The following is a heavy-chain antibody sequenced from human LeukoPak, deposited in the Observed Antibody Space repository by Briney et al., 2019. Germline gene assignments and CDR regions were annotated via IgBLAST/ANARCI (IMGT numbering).Heavy chain of an antibody. CDR1: GFTFSNYA. D-gene: IGHD5-18*01. CDR3: ARGRGIQLWRFDY. CDR2: ISGSGDST. V-gene: IGHV3-23*01. Sequence: GGSLRLSCAASGFTFSNYAMSWVRLAPGKGLEWVSAISGSGDSTYYADSVRGRFTISRDNSKNTLFLQMNSLRAEDTAVYYCARGRGIQLWRFDYWGQGTLVTVSS. J-gene: IGHJ4*02.